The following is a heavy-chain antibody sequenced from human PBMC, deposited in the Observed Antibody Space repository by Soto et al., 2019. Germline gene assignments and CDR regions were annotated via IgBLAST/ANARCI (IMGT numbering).Heavy chain of an antibody. J-gene: IGHJ4*02. CDR3: ATKYYDILTGTYYFDY. CDR1: GYTLTELS. Sequence: GASVKVSCKVSGYTLTELSMHWVRQAPGNGLEWMGGFDPEDGETIYAQKFQGRVTMTEDTSTDTAYMELSSLRSEDTAVYYCATKYYDILTGTYYFDYWGQGTLVTVSS. CDR2: FDPEDGET. V-gene: IGHV1-24*01. D-gene: IGHD3-9*01.